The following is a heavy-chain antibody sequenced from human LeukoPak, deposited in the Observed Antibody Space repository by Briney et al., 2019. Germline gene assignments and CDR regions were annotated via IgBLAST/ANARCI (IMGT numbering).Heavy chain of an antibody. J-gene: IGHJ6*03. V-gene: IGHV3-7*01. Sequence: GGSLRLSCAASGFTFSSYWMSWVRQAPGKGLEWVANIEQDGSEKYYVDSVKGRFTISRDNAKNSLYLQMNSLRAEDTAVYYCARVQENGDYVNNYYYYYYMDVWGKGTTVTISS. CDR2: IEQDGSEK. CDR3: ARVQENGDYVNNYYYYYYMDV. CDR1: GFTFSSYW. D-gene: IGHD4-17*01.